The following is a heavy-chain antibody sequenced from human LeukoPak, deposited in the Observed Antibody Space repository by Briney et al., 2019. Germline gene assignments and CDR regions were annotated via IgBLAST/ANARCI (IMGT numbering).Heavy chain of an antibody. D-gene: IGHD5-12*01. CDR1: GYSFTGCY. Sequence: GASVKVSCKASGYSFTGCYIHWVRQAPGQGLEWMGWINPNSGGTNYAQKFQGRVTMTRDTSISTAYMELSRLRSDDTAVYYCARDGSGYSGYDSFYYYGMDVWGQGTTVTVSS. CDR2: INPNSGGT. CDR3: ARDGSGYSGYDSFYYYGMDV. V-gene: IGHV1-2*02. J-gene: IGHJ6*02.